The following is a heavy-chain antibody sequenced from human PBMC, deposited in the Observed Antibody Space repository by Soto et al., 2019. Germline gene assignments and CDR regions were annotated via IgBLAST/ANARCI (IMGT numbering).Heavy chain of an antibody. CDR1: GFTFSSYA. V-gene: IGHV3-23*01. CDR2: ISGSGGST. CDR3: ATSSNYDILTGYSPEEYYYSYLDV. Sequence: GGSLRLSCAASGFTFSSYAMSWVRQAPGKGLEWVSAISGSGGSTYYADSVKGRFTISRDNSKNTLYLQMNSLRAEDTAVYYCATSSNYDILTGYSPEEYYYSYLDVWGKGTTVTVSS. J-gene: IGHJ6*03. D-gene: IGHD3-9*01.